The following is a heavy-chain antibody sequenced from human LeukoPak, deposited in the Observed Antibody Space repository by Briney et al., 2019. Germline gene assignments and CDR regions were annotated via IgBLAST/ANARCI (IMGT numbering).Heavy chain of an antibody. CDR3: AREQIYYEYVWGSYFFDY. CDR1: GGTFSSYA. V-gene: IGHV1-69*05. CDR2: IIPIFGTA. Sequence: SVKVPCKASGGTFSSYAISWVRQAPGQGLEWMGRIIPIFGTANYAQKFQGRVTITTDESTSTAYMELSSLRSEDTAVYYCAREQIYYEYVWGSYFFDYWGQGTLVTVSS. D-gene: IGHD3-16*01. J-gene: IGHJ4*02.